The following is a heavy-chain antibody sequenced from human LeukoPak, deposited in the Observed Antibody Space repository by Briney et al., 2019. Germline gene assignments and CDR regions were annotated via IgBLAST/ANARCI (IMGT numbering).Heavy chain of an antibody. J-gene: IGHJ4*02. V-gene: IGHV1-18*01. D-gene: IGHD5-24*01. CDR3: ARVEADGWHEPY. CDR1: GYTFTSYG. Sequence: ASVKVSCKASGYTFTSYGISWVRQAPGQGLEWMGWISAYNGNTNYAQKLRGRVTMTTDTSTSTAYMELRSLRSDDTAVYYCARVEADGWHEPYWGQGTLVTVSS. CDR2: ISAYNGNT.